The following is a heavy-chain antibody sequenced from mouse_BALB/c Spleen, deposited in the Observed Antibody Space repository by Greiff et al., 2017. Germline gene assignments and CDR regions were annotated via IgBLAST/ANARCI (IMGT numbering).Heavy chain of an antibody. CDR3: TNWDRIGDWYFDV. V-gene: IGHV6-6*02. CDR1: GFTFSNYW. Sequence: EVQRVESGGGLVQPGGSMKLSCVASGFTFSNYWMNWVRQSPEKGLEWVAEIRLKSNNYATHYAESVKGRFTISRDDSKSSVYLQMNNLRAEDTGNNYCTNWDRIGDWYFDVWGAGTTVTVSS. J-gene: IGHJ1*01. CDR2: IRLKSNNYAT. D-gene: IGHD4-1*01.